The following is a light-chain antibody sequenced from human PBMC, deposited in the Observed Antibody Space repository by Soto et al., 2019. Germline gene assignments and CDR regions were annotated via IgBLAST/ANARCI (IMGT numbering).Light chain of an antibody. CDR1: SSDVGGYNY. J-gene: IGLJ1*01. V-gene: IGLV2-14*01. CDR3: SSYTSSSTDV. Sequence: QSALTQPASVSGSPGQSITISCTGTSSDVGGYNYVSWYQQHPGKAPKLMIYEVSNRPSGVSNRFSGSKSGNTASLTIAGLQDEDEAGYYCSSYTSSSTDVFGTGTKLTVL. CDR2: EVS.